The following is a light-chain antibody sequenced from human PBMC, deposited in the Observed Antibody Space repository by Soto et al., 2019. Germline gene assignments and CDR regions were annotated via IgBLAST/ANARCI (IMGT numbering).Light chain of an antibody. Sequence: EIVMTQSPATLSLSPGERATLSCRASQSVNSNLAWYQQKAGQAPRLLIYGTSTRATGIPARFSGSGSGTDFTLTISRLDPEDFAVYYCQQYSSSPITFGQGTRLEIK. V-gene: IGKV3-15*01. J-gene: IGKJ5*01. CDR3: QQYSSSPIT. CDR1: QSVNSN. CDR2: GTS.